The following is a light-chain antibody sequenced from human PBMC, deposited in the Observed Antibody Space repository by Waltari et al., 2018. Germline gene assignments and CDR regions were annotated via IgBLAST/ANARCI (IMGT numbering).Light chain of an antibody. J-gene: IGKJ1*01. Sequence: EIVLTQSPGTLSLSPGERATLSCRASQSVTRTLAWYPQKPGQAPRLLIYDASIRATGIPDRFSGSGSGTDFSLTISRLEPEDFAVYYCQKYGTRPATFGQGTKVEIK. V-gene: IGKV3-20*01. CDR3: QKYGTRPAT. CDR2: DAS. CDR1: QSVTRT.